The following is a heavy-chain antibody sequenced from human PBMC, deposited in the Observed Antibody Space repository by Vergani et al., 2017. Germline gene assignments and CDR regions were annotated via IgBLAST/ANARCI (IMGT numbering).Heavy chain of an antibody. Sequence: QVQLVQSGAEVKKPGSSVKVSCKASGGTFSSYAISWVRQAPGQGLEWMGRIIPIFGTANYAQKFQGRVTITADESTSTAYMELSSLRSEDTAVYYCAGEWNTDYYDSSGYREDWGQGTLVTFSS. CDR3: AGEWNTDYYDSSGYRED. V-gene: IGHV1-69*18. CDR1: GGTFSSYA. D-gene: IGHD3-22*01. CDR2: IIPIFGTA. J-gene: IGHJ4*02.